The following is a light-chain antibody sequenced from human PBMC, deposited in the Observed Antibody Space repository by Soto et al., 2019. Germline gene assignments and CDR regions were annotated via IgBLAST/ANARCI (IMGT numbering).Light chain of an antibody. CDR1: SSDVGAYNY. J-gene: IGLJ3*02. CDR3: SSFASSNTWV. Sequence: QSALTQPPSASGSPGQSVTISCTGTSSDVGAYNYVSWYQQHAGKAPKLVIYEVTKRPSGVPDRFSGSKSANTASLTVSGLQAADEADYYCSSFASSNTWVFGGGTQLTVL. V-gene: IGLV2-8*01. CDR2: EVT.